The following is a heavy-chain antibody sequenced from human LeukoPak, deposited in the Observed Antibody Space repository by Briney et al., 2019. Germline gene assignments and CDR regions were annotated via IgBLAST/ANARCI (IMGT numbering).Heavy chain of an antibody. Sequence: PGGSLRLSCAASGFSVSSNYMSWVRQAPGKGLEWVAVIYSGGSVYYAGSVKGRFTISRDNSKNTLYLQMNSLRAEDTAVYYCAASSGFYVGDYWGQGTLVTVSS. D-gene: IGHD3-22*01. CDR3: AASSGFYVGDY. CDR1: GFSVSSNY. V-gene: IGHV3-53*01. J-gene: IGHJ4*02. CDR2: IYSGGSV.